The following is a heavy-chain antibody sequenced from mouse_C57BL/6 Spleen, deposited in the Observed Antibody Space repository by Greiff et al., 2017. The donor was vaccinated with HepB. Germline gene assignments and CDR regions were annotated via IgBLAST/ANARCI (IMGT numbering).Heavy chain of an antibody. Sequence: VKLMESGAELVRPGASVTLSCKASGYTFTDYEMHWVKQTPVHGLEWIGAIDPETGGTAYNQKFKGKAILTADKSSSTAYMELRSLTSEDSAVYYCTVYYDYDGFAYWGQGTLVTVSA. CDR2: IDPETGGT. D-gene: IGHD2-4*01. V-gene: IGHV1-15*01. CDR3: TVYYDYDGFAY. J-gene: IGHJ3*01. CDR1: GYTFTDYE.